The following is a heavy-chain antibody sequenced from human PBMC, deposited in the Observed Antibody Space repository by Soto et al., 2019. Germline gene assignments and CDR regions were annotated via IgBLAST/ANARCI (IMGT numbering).Heavy chain of an antibody. J-gene: IGHJ4*02. CDR3: ARNGGYMNDY. V-gene: IGHV5-51*03. D-gene: IGHD2-8*01. Sequence: PGESLTISFRGSEYSFTGYWIVWVRQMPGKGLEWMGITYPGDSDTRYSPSFQGRVTISADKSIKSLYLQMNSLRAEDTAVYYCARNGGYMNDYWGQGTLVTVSS. CDR1: EYSFTGYW. CDR2: TYPGDSDT.